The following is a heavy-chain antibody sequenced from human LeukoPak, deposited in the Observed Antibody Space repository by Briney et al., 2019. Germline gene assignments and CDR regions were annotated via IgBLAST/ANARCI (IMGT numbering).Heavy chain of an antibody. CDR2: ISYDGSNK. Sequence: GRSLRLSCAASGFTFSSYGMHWVRQAPGKGLEWVAVISYDGSNKYYADSVKGRFTISRDNSKNTLYLQMNSLRAEDTAVYYYAKDRRGSSGWYHYYYGMDVWGQGTTVTVSS. CDR1: GFTFSSYG. J-gene: IGHJ6*02. D-gene: IGHD6-19*01. CDR3: AKDRRGSSGWYHYYYGMDV. V-gene: IGHV3-30*18.